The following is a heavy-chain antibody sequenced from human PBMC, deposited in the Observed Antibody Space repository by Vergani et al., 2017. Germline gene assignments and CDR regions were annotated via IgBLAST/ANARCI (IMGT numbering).Heavy chain of an antibody. CDR1: GFTFSSYG. V-gene: IGHV3-33*01. CDR3: ARDGYCSSTSCYTWTKYYYYGMDV. D-gene: IGHD2-2*02. CDR2: IWYDGSNK. J-gene: IGHJ6*02. Sequence: QVQLVESGGGVVQPGRFLRLSFAASGFTFSSYGMHLVRQAPGKGLEWVAVIWYDGSNKYYADSVKGRFTISRDNSKNTLYLRMNSLRAEDTAVYYCARDGYCSSTSCYTWTKYYYYGMDVWGRGTTVTVSS.